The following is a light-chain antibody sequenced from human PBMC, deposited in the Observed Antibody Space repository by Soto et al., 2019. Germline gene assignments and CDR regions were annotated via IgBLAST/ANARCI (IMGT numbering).Light chain of an antibody. J-gene: IGKJ5*01. CDR1: QSITIW. CDR3: QQYKTYPIT. CDR2: DAS. Sequence: DIQMTQSPSTLSASVGDRVTITCRASQSITIWLAWYQQKPGKAPRLLIYDASNLESGVPSRFSGSGSGSEFTLTISSLQPDDFATYYCQQYKTYPITFGQGTRLEIK. V-gene: IGKV1-5*01.